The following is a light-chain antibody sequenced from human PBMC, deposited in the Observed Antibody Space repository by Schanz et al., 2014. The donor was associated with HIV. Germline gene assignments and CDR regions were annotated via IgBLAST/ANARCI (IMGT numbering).Light chain of an antibody. CDR1: SSIIGSNY. V-gene: IGLV1-47*02. CDR3: QSYDTSLKSFV. J-gene: IGLJ1*01. CDR2: GNN. Sequence: QSVLTQPPSASGTPGQRVTISCSGSSSIIGSNYVYWYQQLPGTAPKLLIYGNNQRPSGVPDRFSGSKSGTSASLAISGLQSEDEADYYCQSYDTSLKSFVFGAGTKVTVL.